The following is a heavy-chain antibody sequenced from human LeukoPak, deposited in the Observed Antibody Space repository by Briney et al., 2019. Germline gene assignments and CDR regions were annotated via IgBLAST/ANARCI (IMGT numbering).Heavy chain of an antibody. Sequence: GGSLRLSCAASGFTFSSYAMHWVRQAPGKGLEWVAVISYDGSNKYYADSVKGRFTISRDNSKNTLYLQMNSLRAEDTAVYYCARDRGYYDSSGYPDYWCQGTLVTVSS. D-gene: IGHD3-22*01. CDR1: GFTFSSYA. V-gene: IGHV3-30-3*01. CDR2: ISYDGSNK. CDR3: ARDRGYYDSSGYPDY. J-gene: IGHJ4*02.